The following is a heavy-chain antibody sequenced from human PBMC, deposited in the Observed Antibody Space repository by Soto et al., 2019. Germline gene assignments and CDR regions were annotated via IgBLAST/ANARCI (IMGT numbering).Heavy chain of an antibody. V-gene: IGHV2-5*01. D-gene: IGHD5-12*01. Sequence: SGPTRVKPTETLTLSCTFSGFSLGTSGVGVGWIREPPGNPREWLALIYWNDDRRYSPSLKSRLTITKDTSKNQVVLTMTNMDPVDTDTSYCAHRPQVATPWLYYYYGMDVWGQGTTVTVSS. CDR1: GFSLGTSGVG. CDR3: AHRPQVATPWLYYYYGMDV. J-gene: IGHJ6*02. CDR2: IYWNDDR.